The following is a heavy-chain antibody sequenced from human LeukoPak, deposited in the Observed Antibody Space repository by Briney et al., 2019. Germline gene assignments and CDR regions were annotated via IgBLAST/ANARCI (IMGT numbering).Heavy chain of an antibody. CDR3: AREWYDYGGDSEGY. CDR2: IKEDGRQT. J-gene: IGHJ4*02. Sequence: GGSLRLSCEASGFTVTSNHMTWVRQAPGRGLEWVASIKEDGRQTHYVDSVKGRFIISRDNSKKSLYLQMNSLRIEDTAVYYCAREWYDYGGDSEGYWGQGTLVTVSS. V-gene: IGHV3-7*01. CDR1: GFTVTSNH. D-gene: IGHD4-23*01.